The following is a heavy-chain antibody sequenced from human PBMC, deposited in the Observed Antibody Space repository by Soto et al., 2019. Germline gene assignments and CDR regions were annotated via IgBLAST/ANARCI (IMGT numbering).Heavy chain of an antibody. V-gene: IGHV4-39*01. D-gene: IGHD2-21*01. J-gene: IGHJ4*02. Sequence: SETLSLTCTVSGDSITSSSHYWGWIRQPPGKGLESIANIYYDGNTYYNPSLKSRVTISLDTSMNKFSLRLNSVTAADTAVYYCARGDSLLGGYFDYWGQGTLVTVSS. CDR2: IYYDGNT. CDR1: GDSITSSSHY. CDR3: ARGDSLLGGYFDY.